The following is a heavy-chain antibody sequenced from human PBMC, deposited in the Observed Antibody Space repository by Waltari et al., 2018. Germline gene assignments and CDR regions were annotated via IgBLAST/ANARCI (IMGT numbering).Heavy chain of an antibody. Sequence: QVQLVQSGAEGKKPGASVKVSCKASGYTFTSYAWHWVRQAPGQRLEWMGWINAGNGNTKYSQKFQGRVTITRDTSASTAYMELSSLRSEDTAVYYCARGLYSSSWTFDYWGQGTLVTVSS. CDR3: ARGLYSSSWTFDY. D-gene: IGHD6-13*01. J-gene: IGHJ4*02. CDR2: INAGNGNT. CDR1: GYTFTSYA. V-gene: IGHV1-3*01.